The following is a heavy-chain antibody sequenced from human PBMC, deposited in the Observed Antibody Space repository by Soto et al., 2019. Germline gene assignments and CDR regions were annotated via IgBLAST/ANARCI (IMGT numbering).Heavy chain of an antibody. J-gene: IGHJ4*02. D-gene: IGHD3-16*02. CDR3: AKDLSLYDYVWRSYPTGDYFDY. CDR2: ISGSGGST. CDR1: GFTFSSYA. Sequence: EVQLLESGGGLVQPGGSLRLSCAASGFTFSSYAMSWVRQAPGKGLEWVSAISGSGGSTYYADSVKGRFTISRDNSKNTLYLQMNSLRADDTAVYYCAKDLSLYDYVWRSYPTGDYFDYWGQGTLVTVSS. V-gene: IGHV3-23*01.